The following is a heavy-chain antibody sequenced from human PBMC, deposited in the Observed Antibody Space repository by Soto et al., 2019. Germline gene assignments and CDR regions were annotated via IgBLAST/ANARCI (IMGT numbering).Heavy chain of an antibody. V-gene: IGHV4-31*03. J-gene: IGHJ4*02. CDR3: ARPTGNRFDS. CDR1: GGSISSGGYY. CDR2: VHYSGST. D-gene: IGHD1-1*01. Sequence: QVQLQESGPGLVKPSQTLSLTCTVSGGSISSGGYYWSWIRQHPGKGLEWIGYVHYSGSTYYNPSVKSRVTISRDTSNNQCSLRLTSVTAADTAVYYCARPTGNRFDSWGQGSLVTVSS.